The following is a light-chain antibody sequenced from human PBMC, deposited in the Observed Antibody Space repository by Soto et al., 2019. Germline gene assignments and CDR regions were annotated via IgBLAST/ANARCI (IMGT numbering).Light chain of an antibody. CDR2: DVS. V-gene: IGLV2-14*03. Sequence: QSALTQPASVSGSPGQSITISCTGTSSDVGGYNYVSWYQQYPGKAPKLMIPDVSNRPSGVSYRFSGSKSGNTASLTISGLQAEDEADYYCSSYTSSSTYVFGTGTKLTVL. CDR1: SSDVGGYNY. J-gene: IGLJ1*01. CDR3: SSYTSSSTYV.